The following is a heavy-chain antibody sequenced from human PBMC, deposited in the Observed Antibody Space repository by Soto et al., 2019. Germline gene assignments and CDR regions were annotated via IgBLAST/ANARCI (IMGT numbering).Heavy chain of an antibody. CDR2: IYYIGST. CDR3: ARIIISIADSSGPYGFDV. CDR1: DGSMNSGGYY. V-gene: IGHV4-31*03. Sequence: TLSLTCTVSDGSMNSGGYYWSWIKKHPGKGLEWLGYIYYIGSTYYNPSLKSRLTISVDTSNNQFSLTLSSVTAADTAIYYCARIIISIADSSGPYGFDVWGQGTMVTVSS. J-gene: IGHJ6*02. D-gene: IGHD3-22*01.